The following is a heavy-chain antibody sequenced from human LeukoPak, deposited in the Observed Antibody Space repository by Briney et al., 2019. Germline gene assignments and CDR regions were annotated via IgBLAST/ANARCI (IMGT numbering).Heavy chain of an antibody. CDR1: GFTFSNYH. V-gene: IGHV3-48*03. J-gene: IGHJ4*02. D-gene: IGHD1-26*01. CDR3: TSLWEVPGPDF. CDR2: ISSSGDTI. Sequence: GGSLRLSCAASGFTFSNYHMNWVRRPPGKGLEWVAYISSSGDTIYYAASVKGRFTISRDNVQNSLSLQMNSLGGDDTSVYYCTSLWEVPGPDFWGQGTLVTVSS.